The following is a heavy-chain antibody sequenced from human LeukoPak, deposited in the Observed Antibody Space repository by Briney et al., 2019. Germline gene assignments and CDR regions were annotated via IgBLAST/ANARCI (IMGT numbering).Heavy chain of an antibody. CDR2: VYYTGST. Sequence: SETLSLTCTVSGGSINNFYWTWIRQPPGKGLECIGYVYYTGSTYYNPSLKNRVTISVDTSRNQFSLRLNYVIAAETAVYYCARDSSTVTTRHFDYWGQGTLDTVSS. J-gene: IGHJ4*02. CDR3: ARDSSTVTTRHFDY. D-gene: IGHD4-17*01. CDR1: GGSINNFY. V-gene: IGHV4-59*01.